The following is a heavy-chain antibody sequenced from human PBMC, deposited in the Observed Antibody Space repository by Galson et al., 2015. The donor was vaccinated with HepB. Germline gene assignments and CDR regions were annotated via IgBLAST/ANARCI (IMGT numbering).Heavy chain of an antibody. CDR3: SARVGAPHYYYHYMDV. CDR2: IKSKTDGGTK. Sequence: SLRLSCAASGFTFSDAWMSWVRQAPGKGLEWVGRIKSKTDGGTKDYAAPVKGRFTISRDDSKNTLYLQMNSLRTEDTALYYCSARVGAPHYYYHYMDVWGKGTTVTVSS. J-gene: IGHJ6*03. V-gene: IGHV3-15*01. CDR1: GFTFSDAW. D-gene: IGHD1-26*01.